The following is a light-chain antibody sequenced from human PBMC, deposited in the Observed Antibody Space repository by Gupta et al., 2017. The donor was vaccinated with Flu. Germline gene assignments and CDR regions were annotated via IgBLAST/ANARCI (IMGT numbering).Light chain of an antibody. CDR1: QIVSSGY. J-gene: IGKJ1*01. CDR3: QQEDFSPWT. Sequence: EIVLTQSPGTLSLSPGERATLSCRASQIVSSGYLAWYQQKPGQAPRLLIYGASSRATGIPDRFSGSGSGTEFTLTISRLEPEDFAVYYCQQEDFSPWTFGQGTKVEI. V-gene: IGKV3-20*01. CDR2: GAS.